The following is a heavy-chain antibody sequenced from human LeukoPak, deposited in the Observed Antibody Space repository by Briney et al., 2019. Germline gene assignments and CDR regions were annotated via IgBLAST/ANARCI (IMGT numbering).Heavy chain of an antibody. D-gene: IGHD3-10*01. CDR2: IYTSGST. CDR1: GGSISSDSHY. V-gene: IGHV4-61*02. CDR3: ARGVTGFDY. Sequence: SETLSLTCTVSGGSISSDSHYWSWIRQPAGKGLEWIGRIYTSGSTNYNPSLKSRVTMSVDTSKNQFSLKLSSVTAADTAVYYCARGVTGFDYWGQGTLVTVSS. J-gene: IGHJ4*02.